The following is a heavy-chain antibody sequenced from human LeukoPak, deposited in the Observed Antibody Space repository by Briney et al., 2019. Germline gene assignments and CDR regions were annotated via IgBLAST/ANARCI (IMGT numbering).Heavy chain of an antibody. Sequence: GGSLRLSCAASGFTFSSYEMNWVRQAPRKGLEWVSYISSSGSTIYYADSVKGRFTISRDNSKNMVYLQMDSLRAEDTALYYCARDSGWLRYHDWGQGALVTVSS. CDR2: ISSSGSTI. CDR3: ARDSGWLRYHD. D-gene: IGHD5-12*01. CDR1: GFTFSSYE. V-gene: IGHV3-48*03. J-gene: IGHJ4*02.